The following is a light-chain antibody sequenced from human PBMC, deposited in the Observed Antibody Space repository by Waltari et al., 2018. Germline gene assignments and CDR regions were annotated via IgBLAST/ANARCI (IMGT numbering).Light chain of an antibody. CDR3: QQYANLPLT. J-gene: IGKJ4*01. V-gene: IGKV1-33*01. CDR1: QDIRKN. Sequence: DIQMTPSPSSLSASVGDRVTITCQAGQDIRKNLNWFQQKPGKAPQVLIFEASKSQAAVPSRFSGSGSGTDFAFTISSLQPEDIGTYFCQQYANLPLTFGGGTRVEIK. CDR2: EAS.